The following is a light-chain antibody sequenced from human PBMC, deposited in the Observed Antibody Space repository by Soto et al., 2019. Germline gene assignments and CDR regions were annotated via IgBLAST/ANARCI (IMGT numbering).Light chain of an antibody. CDR1: SSDVGGDNY. V-gene: IGLV2-11*01. Sequence: QSALTQPRSVSGAPGQSVTISCTGTSSDVGGDNYVPWYQQLPGKAPKLMIYDLNKRPSGVPDRFSGSKSGNPASLAISGDQDADYAGHSCCSNAGGYVFGTGTKVTVL. J-gene: IGLJ1*01. CDR2: DLN. CDR3: CSNAGGYV.